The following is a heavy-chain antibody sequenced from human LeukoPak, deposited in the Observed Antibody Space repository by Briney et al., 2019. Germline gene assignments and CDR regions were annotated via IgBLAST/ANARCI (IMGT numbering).Heavy chain of an antibody. D-gene: IGHD3-10*01. CDR1: GGSISSYY. CDR2: IYYSGGT. J-gene: IGHJ4*02. Sequence: SETLSLTCTVSGGSISSYYWSWIRQPPGKGLEWIGYIYYSGGTNYNPSLKSRVTISVDTSKNQFSLKLSSVTAADAAVYYCARDGARVGEFDYWGQGTLVTVSS. CDR3: ARDGARVGEFDY. V-gene: IGHV4-59*01.